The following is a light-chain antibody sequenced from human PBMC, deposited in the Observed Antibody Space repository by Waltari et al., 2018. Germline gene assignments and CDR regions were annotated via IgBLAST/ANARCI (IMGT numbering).Light chain of an antibody. J-gene: IGLJ2*01. CDR3: SSYAGTNNVI. V-gene: IGLV2-8*01. CDR1: SSDIGTYKY. CDR2: EAS. Sequence: QSALTQPPSASGSPGQSVTISCTGTSSDIGTYKYVSWYQQLPGKAPKIIIYEASKWPSGVPDRFSGSKSGNTASLTVSGLQAEDEADYYCSSYAGTNNVIFGGGTKLTVL.